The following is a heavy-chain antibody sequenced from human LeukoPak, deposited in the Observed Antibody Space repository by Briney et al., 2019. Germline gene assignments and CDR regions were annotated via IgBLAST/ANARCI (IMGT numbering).Heavy chain of an antibody. V-gene: IGHV4-61*09. D-gene: IGHD5-18*01. CDR3: ARGVHGYSYGYVPWELYSYMDV. J-gene: IGHJ6*03. CDR1: GDSINSGSYY. CDR2: FYTSGHT. Sequence: SQTLSLTCTVSGDSINSGSYYWSWIRQPAGKGLEWMGHFYTSGHTSYNPSLKSRVTISVDTSKNQFSLKMNSVTAADTAVYYCARGVHGYSYGYVPWELYSYMDVWGKGTTVSISS.